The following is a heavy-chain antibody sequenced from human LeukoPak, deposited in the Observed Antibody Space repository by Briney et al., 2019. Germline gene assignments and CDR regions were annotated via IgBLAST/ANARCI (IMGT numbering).Heavy chain of an antibody. D-gene: IGHD3-3*01. V-gene: IGHV4-39*01. CDR1: GGSISSSSYY. CDR2: IYYSGST. CDR3: ARMDDFWSGYYRGGFDY. Sequence: SETLSLTCTVSGGSISSSSYYWGWIRQPPGKGLEWIGSIYYSGSTYYNPSLKSRVTISVDTSKNQFSLKLSSVTAADTAVYYCARMDDFWSGYYRGGFDYWGQGTLVTVSS. J-gene: IGHJ4*02.